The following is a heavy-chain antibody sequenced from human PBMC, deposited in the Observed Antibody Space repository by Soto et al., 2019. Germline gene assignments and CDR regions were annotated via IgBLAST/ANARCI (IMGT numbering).Heavy chain of an antibody. V-gene: IGHV3-23*01. CDR2: ISGSGGST. CDR3: AKVREDYYDSSGSPVYFDY. Sequence: PGGSLRLSCAASGFTFSSYAMSWVRQAPGKGLEWVSAISGSGGSTYYAGSVKGRFTISRDDSKNTLYLQMNSLRAEDTAVYYCAKVREDYYDSSGSPVYFDYWGQGTLVTVSS. D-gene: IGHD3-22*01. CDR1: GFTFSSYA. J-gene: IGHJ4*02.